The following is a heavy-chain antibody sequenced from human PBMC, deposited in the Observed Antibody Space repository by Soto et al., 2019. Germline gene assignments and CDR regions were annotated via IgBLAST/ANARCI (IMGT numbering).Heavy chain of an antibody. D-gene: IGHD5-12*01. CDR2: ISWNSGSI. V-gene: IGHV3-9*01. CDR3: ARVVEMATLSY. J-gene: IGHJ4*02. CDR1: GFTFDDYA. Sequence: GGSLRLSCAASGFTFDDYAMHWVRQAPGKGLEWVSGISWNSGSIGYADSVKGRFTISRDNAKNSLYLQMNSLRAEDTAVYYCARVVEMATLSYWGQGTLVTVSS.